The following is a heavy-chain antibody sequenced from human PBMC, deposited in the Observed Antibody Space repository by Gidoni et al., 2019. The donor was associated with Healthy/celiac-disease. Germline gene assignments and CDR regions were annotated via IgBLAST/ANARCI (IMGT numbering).Heavy chain of an antibody. Sequence: EVQLVQSGAEVKKPGESLRISCKGSGYSFTSYWISWVRQMPGKGLEWMGRIDPSDSYTNYSPSFQGHVTISADKSISTAYLQWSSLKASDTAMYYCARRIEDIVVVVAAVDDAFDIWGQGTMVTVSS. CDR2: IDPSDSYT. J-gene: IGHJ3*02. CDR1: GYSFTSYW. D-gene: IGHD2-15*01. V-gene: IGHV5-10-1*03. CDR3: ARRIEDIVVVVAAVDDAFDI.